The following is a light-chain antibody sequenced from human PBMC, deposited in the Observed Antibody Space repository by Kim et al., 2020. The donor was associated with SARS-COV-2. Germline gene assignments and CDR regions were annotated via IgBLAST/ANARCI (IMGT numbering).Light chain of an antibody. J-gene: IGLJ3*02. V-gene: IGLV6-57*01. CDR3: QSYDSSNQV. Sequence: GKTVTISCTRSSGSIASNYVQWYQQRPGSSPTTVIYEDNQRPSGVPDRFSGSIDSSSNSASLTISGLKTEDEADYYCQSYDSSNQVFGGWTKLTVL. CDR2: EDN. CDR1: SGSIASNY.